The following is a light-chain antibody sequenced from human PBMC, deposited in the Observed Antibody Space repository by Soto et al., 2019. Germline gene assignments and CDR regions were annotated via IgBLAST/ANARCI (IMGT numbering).Light chain of an antibody. J-gene: IGLJ1*01. V-gene: IGLV3-1*01. CDR2: QDT. Sequence: SYELTQPPSVSMSPGQTASITCSGDKLGDKYACWYQQKPGQSPVLVIYQDTKRPSGIPERFSGSSSGNTATLTISGTQAIDEADYYCQAWDTSHYVFGTGTKVTVL. CDR1: KLGDKY. CDR3: QAWDTSHYV.